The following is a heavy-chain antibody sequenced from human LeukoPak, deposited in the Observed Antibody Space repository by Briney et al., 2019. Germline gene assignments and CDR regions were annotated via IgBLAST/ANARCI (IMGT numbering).Heavy chain of an antibody. CDR1: GFTFGSYG. V-gene: IGHV3-30*03. D-gene: IGHD1-14*01. J-gene: IGHJ4*02. CDR2: TSHDGSNT. Sequence: GSLRLSCAASGFTFGSYGMHWIRQAPGKGLEWVAVTSHDGSNTYYVDSVKGRFITSRDNSKNTLYLQMNSLRTEDTGVYFCVRDAGGYWGQGTLVTVSS. CDR3: VRDAGGY.